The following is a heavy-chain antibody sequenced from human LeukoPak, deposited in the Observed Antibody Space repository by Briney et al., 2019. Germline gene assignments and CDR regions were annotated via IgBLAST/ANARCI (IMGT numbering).Heavy chain of an antibody. CDR1: GFTFSSYW. D-gene: IGHD3-22*01. CDR3: ARDTYYYDSSGYYSWFDP. CDR2: IKQDGSEK. V-gene: IGHV3-7*01. J-gene: IGHJ5*02. Sequence: GGSLRLSCAASGFTFSSYWMGWVRQVPGKGLEWVANIKQDGSEKYCVDSVKGRFTISRDNAKNSLYLQMNSLRAEDTAVYYCARDTYYYDSSGYYSWFDPWGQGTLVTVSS.